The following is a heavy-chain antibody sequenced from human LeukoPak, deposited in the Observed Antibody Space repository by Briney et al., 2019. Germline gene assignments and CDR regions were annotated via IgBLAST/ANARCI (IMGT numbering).Heavy chain of an antibody. D-gene: IGHD2-2*01. CDR1: GFTFSDYY. CDR2: ISSSGSTI. J-gene: IGHJ6*03. Sequence: GGSLRLSCAASGFTFSDYYMSWIRQAPGKGLEWVSYISSSGSTIYYADSVKGRFTISRDNAKNSLYLQMNSLRAEDTAVYYCASARKDCSSTSCYWYYYYMDVWGKGTTVTVSS. CDR3: ASARKDCSSTSCYWYYYYMDV. V-gene: IGHV3-11*04.